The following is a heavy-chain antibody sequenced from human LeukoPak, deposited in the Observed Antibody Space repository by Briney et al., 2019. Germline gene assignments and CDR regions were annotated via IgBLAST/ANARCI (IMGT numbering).Heavy chain of an antibody. V-gene: IGHV5-51*01. CDR3: ARRYSSSAGASDAFDI. CDR2: IYPGDSDT. D-gene: IGHD6-6*01. CDR1: GYSFTSYW. J-gene: IGHJ3*02. Sequence: GESLKISCKSSGYSFTSYWIGWVRQMPGKGLEWMGIIYPGDSDTRYSPSFQGQVTISADKSISTAYLQWSSLKASDTAMYYCARRYSSSAGASDAFDIWGQGTMVTVSS.